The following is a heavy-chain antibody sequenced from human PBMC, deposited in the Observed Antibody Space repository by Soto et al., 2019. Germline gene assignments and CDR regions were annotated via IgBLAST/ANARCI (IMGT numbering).Heavy chain of an antibody. J-gene: IGHJ5*02. V-gene: IGHV6-1*01. CDR2: TYYRSKWLN. Sequence: SQTLSLTCAISGDSVSNNRAAWNWIRQSPSRGLEWLGRTYYRSKWLNDYAVSMKGRLTISPDTSKNLFSLKLTSVTAADTAVYYCARIPVDTSMIYWLDPWGQGTLVTVSS. D-gene: IGHD5-18*01. CDR3: ARIPVDTSMIYWLDP. CDR1: GDSVSNNRAA.